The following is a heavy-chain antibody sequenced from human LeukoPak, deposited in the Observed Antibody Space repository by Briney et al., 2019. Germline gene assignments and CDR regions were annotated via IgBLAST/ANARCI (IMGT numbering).Heavy chain of an antibody. CDR1: GGSISSYY. CDR2: INYSGTT. CDR3: ARSEQLAPRYYYYYMDV. Sequence: SETLSLTCIVSGGSISSYYWSWIRQPPGKGLEWIGDINYSGTTNYNPSLKTRVTISVDTSKNQFSLKLSSVTAADTAVYYCARSEQLAPRYYYYYMDVWGKGTTVTVSS. J-gene: IGHJ6*03. D-gene: IGHD6-6*01. V-gene: IGHV4-59*12.